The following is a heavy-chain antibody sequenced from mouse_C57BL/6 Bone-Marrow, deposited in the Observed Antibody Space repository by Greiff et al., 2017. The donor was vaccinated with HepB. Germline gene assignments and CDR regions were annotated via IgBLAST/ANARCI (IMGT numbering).Heavy chain of an antibody. CDR2: IHPNSGST. CDR3: ARFYDGYLAWFAY. Sequence: VQLQQPGAELVKPGASVKLSCKASGYTFTSYWMHWVKQRPGQGLEWIGMIHPNSGSTNYNEKFKSKATLTVDKSSSTAYMQLSSLTSEDSAVYYCARFYDGYLAWFAYWGQGTLVTVSA. D-gene: IGHD2-3*01. V-gene: IGHV1-64*01. J-gene: IGHJ3*01. CDR1: GYTFTSYW.